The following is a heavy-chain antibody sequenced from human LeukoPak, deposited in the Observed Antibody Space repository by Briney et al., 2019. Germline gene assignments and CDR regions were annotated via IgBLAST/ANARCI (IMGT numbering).Heavy chain of an antibody. J-gene: IGHJ4*02. V-gene: IGHV3-7*01. Sequence: GGSLRLSCAASGFTFSNFWMSWVRQAPGKGLEWVAIINPDGSTTGYVDSVKGRFTISRDNSKSTLYLQMNSLRAEDTAVYYCARAGYSSGWYDYWGQGTLVTVSS. D-gene: IGHD6-19*01. CDR2: INPDGSTT. CDR3: ARAGYSSGWYDY. CDR1: GFTFSNFW.